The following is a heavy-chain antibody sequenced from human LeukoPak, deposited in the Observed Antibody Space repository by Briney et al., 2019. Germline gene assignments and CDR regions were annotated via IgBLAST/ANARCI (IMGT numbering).Heavy chain of an antibody. V-gene: IGHV4-59*12. CDR2: IYYSGST. D-gene: IGHD6-19*01. J-gene: IGHJ4*02. CDR3: VAAAVAIGY. Sequence: SETLSLTCTISGGSISTFYWSWIRQPPGKGLEWIGYIYYSGSTYYNPSLKSRVTISVDTSKNQFSLKLTSVTAADTAVYFCVAAAVAIGYWGQGILVTVSS. CDR1: GGSISTFY.